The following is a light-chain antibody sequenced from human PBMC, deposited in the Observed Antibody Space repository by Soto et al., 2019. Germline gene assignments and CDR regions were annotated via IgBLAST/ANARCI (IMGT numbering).Light chain of an antibody. CDR1: QSISAS. V-gene: IGKV1-5*01. Sequence: DIQMTQSPSTLSASVGDRVTITCRATQSISASLAWYQQKPGEAPTLLIYDASSLESGVPSRFSGGGSETEFTLTISSLQPDDVATYYCQHYDEYPWTFGLGTKVDIK. J-gene: IGKJ1*01. CDR3: QHYDEYPWT. CDR2: DAS.